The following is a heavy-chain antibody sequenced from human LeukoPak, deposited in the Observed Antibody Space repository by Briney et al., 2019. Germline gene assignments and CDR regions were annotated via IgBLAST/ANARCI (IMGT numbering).Heavy chain of an antibody. CDR2: ISGDGGST. D-gene: IGHD2-15*01. CDR3: AKDGYCSGGSCQGVDY. V-gene: IGHV3-43*02. J-gene: IGHJ4*02. CDR1: GFTSDDYA. Sequence: GGSLRLSCAASGFTSDDYAMHWVRQAPGKGLEWVSLISGDGGSTYYADSVKGRFTISRDNSKNSLYLQMNSLRTEDTALYYCAKDGYCSGGSCQGVDYWGQGTLVTVSS.